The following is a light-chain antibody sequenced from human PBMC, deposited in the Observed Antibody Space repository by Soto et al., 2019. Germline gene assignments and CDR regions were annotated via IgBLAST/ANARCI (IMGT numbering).Light chain of an antibody. V-gene: IGKV1-5*03. J-gene: IGKJ1*01. CDR2: KTS. Sequence: DIHMTQSPSTLSASVGDRVTITCRASKSISIWLAWYQQKPGKAPNLLIYKTSSLETGVPSRFSGSGSGTEFTLTISSLQPDDSATYYCQHWNDYSWTFGQGTKVEVK. CDR1: KSISIW. CDR3: QHWNDYSWT.